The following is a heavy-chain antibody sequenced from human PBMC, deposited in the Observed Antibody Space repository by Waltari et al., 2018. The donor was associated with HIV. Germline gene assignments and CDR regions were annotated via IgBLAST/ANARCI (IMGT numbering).Heavy chain of an antibody. CDR2: LYFDGIS. D-gene: IGHD3-16*01. CDR3: TKGMKFYGP. Sequence: VSVLYFDGISHYSESVRGRFVVSRDSSKNTVFLHMNDLKLEDTALYFCTKGMKFYGPWGQGTQVTVSP. J-gene: IGHJ5*02. V-gene: IGHV3-53*03.